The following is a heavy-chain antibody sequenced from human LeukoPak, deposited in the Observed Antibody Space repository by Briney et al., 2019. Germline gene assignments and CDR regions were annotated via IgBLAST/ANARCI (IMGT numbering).Heavy chain of an antibody. D-gene: IGHD3-22*01. V-gene: IGHV1-58*02. J-gene: IGHJ6*03. CDR2: IVVGSGNT. Sequence: GASVKVSCKASGFTCSSSAMQWVRQARGQRLEWIGWIVVGSGNTNYAQKFQERVTITRDMSTSTAYMGLSSLRSEDTAVYYCAAGEVINNYYYYYYMDVWGKGTTVTVSS. CDR3: AAGEVINNYYYYYYMDV. CDR1: GFTCSSSA.